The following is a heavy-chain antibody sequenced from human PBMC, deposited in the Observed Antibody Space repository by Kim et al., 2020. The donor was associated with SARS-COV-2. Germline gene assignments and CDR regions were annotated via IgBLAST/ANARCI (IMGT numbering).Heavy chain of an antibody. J-gene: IGHJ5*02. CDR1: GGSISSYY. Sequence: SETLSLTCTVSGGSISSYYWSWIRQPPGKGLEWIGYIYYSGSTNYNPSLKSRVTISVDTSKNQFSLKLSSVTAADTAVYYCARGGYYDVWSGSGNWFDPWGQGTLVTVSS. D-gene: IGHD3-3*01. V-gene: IGHV4-59*01. CDR2: IYYSGST. CDR3: ARGGYYDVWSGSGNWFDP.